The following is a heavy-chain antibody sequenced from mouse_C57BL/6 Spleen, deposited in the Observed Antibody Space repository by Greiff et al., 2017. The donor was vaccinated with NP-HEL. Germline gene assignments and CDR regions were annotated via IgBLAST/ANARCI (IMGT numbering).Heavy chain of an antibody. D-gene: IGHD1-2*01. CDR1: GYTFTSYW. J-gene: IGHJ2*01. Sequence: QVQLQQPGAELVKPGASVKLSCKASGYTFTSYWMHWVKQRPGQGLEWIGMIHPNSGSTNYNEKFKSKATLTVDKSSSTAYMQLSSLTSEDSAVYYCAREATTASYYFDCWGQGTTLTVSS. CDR2: IHPNSGST. V-gene: IGHV1-64*01. CDR3: AREATTASYYFDC.